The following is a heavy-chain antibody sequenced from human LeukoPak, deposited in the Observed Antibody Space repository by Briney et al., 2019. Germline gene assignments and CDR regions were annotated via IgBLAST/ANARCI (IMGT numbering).Heavy chain of an antibody. CDR3: ARDRRPVSWSSRDNWFDP. D-gene: IGHD6-13*01. CDR1: GGSISSSSYY. V-gene: IGHV4-39*07. CDR2: IYYSGST. Sequence: PSEALSLTCTVSGGSISSSSYYWGWIRQPPGKGLEWIGSIYYSGSTYYNPSLKSRVTISVDTSKNQFSLKLSSVTAADTAVYYCARDRRPVSWSSRDNWFDPWGQGTLVTVSS. J-gene: IGHJ5*02.